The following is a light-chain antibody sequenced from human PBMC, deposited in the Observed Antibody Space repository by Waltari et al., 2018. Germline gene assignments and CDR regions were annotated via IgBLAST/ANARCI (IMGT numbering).Light chain of an antibody. V-gene: IGKV1-39*01. CDR3: QQSYSIPYT. J-gene: IGKJ2*01. CDR1: QSITRY. CDR2: AAS. Sequence: DIQMTQSPSYVSVSVGDRVTITCRASQSITRYLNWYQHKPGKAPKVLIYAASTLPTGVPSRFSGSGSGTDFTLTISNLQPEDFATYYCQQSYSIPYTFGQGTKLEIK.